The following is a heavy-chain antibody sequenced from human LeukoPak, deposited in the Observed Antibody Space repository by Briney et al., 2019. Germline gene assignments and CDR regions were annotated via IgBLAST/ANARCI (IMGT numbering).Heavy chain of an antibody. CDR1: GYTFTGYY. J-gene: IGHJ4*02. D-gene: IGHD3-22*01. CDR3: GYDSSGYHYFDY. V-gene: IGHV1-2*02. CDR2: INPNSGGT. Sequence: GASVNVSCKSSGYTFTGYYMHWVRQAPGQGLEWMGWINPNSGGTNYAQKFQGRVTMTRDTSISTAYMELSRLRSDDTAVYYCGYDSSGYHYFDYWGQGTLVTVSS.